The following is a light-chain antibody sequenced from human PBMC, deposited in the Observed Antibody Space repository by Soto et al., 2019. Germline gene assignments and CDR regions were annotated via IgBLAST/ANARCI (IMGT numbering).Light chain of an antibody. Sequence: QSALTQPASVSGSPGQSITISCTGTSSDVGGYNYVSWYQQHPGKAPKLMIYEVSNRPSGVSSRFSGSKSGNTASLTISGLQAEDEADYYCSSYTSSSPTWVFGGGTQLTVL. V-gene: IGLV2-14*01. CDR1: SSDVGGYNY. J-gene: IGLJ3*02. CDR2: EVS. CDR3: SSYTSSSPTWV.